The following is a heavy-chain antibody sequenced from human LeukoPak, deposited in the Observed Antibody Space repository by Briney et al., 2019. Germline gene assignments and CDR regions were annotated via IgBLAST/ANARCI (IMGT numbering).Heavy chain of an antibody. D-gene: IGHD1-26*01. Sequence: SETLSLTCTVSGGSISSSYWSWIRQPPGKGLEWIAFIYYNGYTNYNPSLKSRAFISLDTSKNLCSLRLTSVTAADTAVYYCARHAIYSGGYSYWFDPWGLGTLVTVSS. CDR2: IYYNGYT. V-gene: IGHV4-59*08. J-gene: IGHJ5*02. CDR1: GGSISSSY. CDR3: ARHAIYSGGYSYWFDP.